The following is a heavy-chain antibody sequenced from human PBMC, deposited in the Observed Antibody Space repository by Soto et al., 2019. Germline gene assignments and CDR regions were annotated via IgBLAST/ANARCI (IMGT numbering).Heavy chain of an antibody. CDR1: GGSISSSSYY. J-gene: IGHJ4*02. V-gene: IGHV4-39*01. Sequence: SETLSLTCTVSGGSISSSSYYWGWIRQPPGKGLEWIGSIYYSGSTYYNPSLKSRVTISVDTSKNQFSLKLSSVTAADTAVYYCARHQTYSSGGDYWGQGTLVTVSS. CDR3: ARHQTYSSGGDY. CDR2: IYYSGST. D-gene: IGHD6-19*01.